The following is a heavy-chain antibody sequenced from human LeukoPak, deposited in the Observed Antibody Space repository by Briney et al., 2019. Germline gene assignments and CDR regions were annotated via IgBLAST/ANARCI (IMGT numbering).Heavy chain of an antibody. D-gene: IGHD3-3*01. V-gene: IGHV4-34*01. CDR2: INHTGST. CDR1: GASFSGYY. CDR3: ARGRLRFLEMDV. Sequence: PSETLSRTCAVYGASFSGYYWAWIRQPPGKGLEWLGEINHTGSTTYNPSLKSRVTMSVETSKTRCSLKLKSVTAADTAVYYCARGRLRFLEMDVWGKGTMVTVSS. J-gene: IGHJ6*04.